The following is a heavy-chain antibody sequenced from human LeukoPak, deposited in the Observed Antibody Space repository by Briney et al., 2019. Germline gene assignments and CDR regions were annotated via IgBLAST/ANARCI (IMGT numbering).Heavy chain of an antibody. Sequence: PSETLSLTRTDPGGSISSYYWSWIRQPAGKGLEWIGRIYTSGSTNYNASLKSRVSMSVDTSKNQFSLKLSSVTAADTAVFYCARENSGSYREFDYGGQGTLVTVSS. CDR1: GGSISSYY. CDR2: IYTSGST. V-gene: IGHV4-4*07. J-gene: IGHJ4*02. CDR3: ARENSGSYREFDY. D-gene: IGHD1-26*01.